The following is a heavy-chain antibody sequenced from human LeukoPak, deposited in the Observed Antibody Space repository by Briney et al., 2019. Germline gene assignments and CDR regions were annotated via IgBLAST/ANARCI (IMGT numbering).Heavy chain of an antibody. D-gene: IGHD2-21*02. CDR2: ISYDGSNK. CDR1: GFTFSSYW. CDR3: AKDTADWFDP. V-gene: IGHV3-30*18. J-gene: IGHJ5*02. Sequence: PGGSLRLSCTASGFTFSSYWMSWVRQAPGKGLEWVAVISYDGSNKYYADSVKGRFTISRDNSKNTLYLQMNSLRAEDTAVYYCAKDTADWFDPWGQGTLVTVSS.